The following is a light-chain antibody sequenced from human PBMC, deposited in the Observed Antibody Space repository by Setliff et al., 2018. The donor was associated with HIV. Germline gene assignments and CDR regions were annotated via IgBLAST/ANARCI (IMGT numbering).Light chain of an antibody. Sequence: QSALTQPASVSGPPGQSITISCTGTTSDIGAFNFVSWYQQHPGKAPKLIIYEVNYRPSGVSTRFSGSKSGDTASLTISGLQAEDEADYYCNSYTSSSTLNYVFGTGTKVTVL. CDR2: EVN. J-gene: IGLJ1*01. V-gene: IGLV2-14*01. CDR3: NSYTSSSTLNYV. CDR1: TSDIGAFNF.